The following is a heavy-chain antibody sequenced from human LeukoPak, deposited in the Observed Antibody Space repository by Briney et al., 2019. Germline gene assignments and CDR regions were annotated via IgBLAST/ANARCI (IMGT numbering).Heavy chain of an antibody. CDR3: ARRPANYYDSSGYYPTYAFDI. CDR1: GGSFSGYY. V-gene: IGHV4-34*01. D-gene: IGHD3-22*01. J-gene: IGHJ3*02. CDR2: INHSGST. Sequence: SETLSLTCAVYGGSFSGYYWSWIRQPPGKGLEWIGEINHSGSTNYNPSLKSRVTISVDTSKNQFSLKLSSVTAADTAVYYCARRPANYYDSSGYYPTYAFDIWGQGTMVTVSS.